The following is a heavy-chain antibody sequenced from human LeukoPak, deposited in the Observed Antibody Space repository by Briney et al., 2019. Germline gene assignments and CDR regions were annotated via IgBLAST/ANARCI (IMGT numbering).Heavy chain of an antibody. CDR1: GGSFSGYY. Sequence: PSETLSLTCAVYGGSFSGYYWSWIRQPPGKGLEWIGEINHSGSTNYNPSLKSRVTISVDTSKNQFSLKLSSVTAADTAVYYCARRQNYDILTGYYFGYWYFDLWGRGTLVTVSS. J-gene: IGHJ2*01. V-gene: IGHV4-34*01. CDR2: INHSGST. CDR3: ARRQNYDILTGYYFGYWYFDL. D-gene: IGHD3-9*01.